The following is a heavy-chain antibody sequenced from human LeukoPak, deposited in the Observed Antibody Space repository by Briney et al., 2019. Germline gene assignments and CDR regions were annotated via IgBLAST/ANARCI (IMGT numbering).Heavy chain of an antibody. V-gene: IGHV3-11*01. CDR2: ISSSGSTI. J-gene: IGHJ6*02. CDR3: ARQPYYYDSSGYYPPLYYYGMDV. D-gene: IGHD3-22*01. Sequence: GGSLRLSCAASGFTFSDYYMSWIRQAPGKGLERVSYISSSGSTIYYADSVKGRFTISRDNAKNSLYLQMDSLRAEDTALYYCARQPYYYDSSGYYPPLYYYGMDVWGQGTTVTVSS. CDR1: GFTFSDYY.